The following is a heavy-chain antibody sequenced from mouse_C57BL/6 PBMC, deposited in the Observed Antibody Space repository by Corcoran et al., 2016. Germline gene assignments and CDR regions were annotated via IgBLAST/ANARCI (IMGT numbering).Heavy chain of an antibody. CDR1: GYTFTSYG. D-gene: IGHD1-1*01. J-gene: IGHJ4*01. CDR2: IYPRSGNT. CDR3: ASYYYGSSSPMDD. Sequence: QVQLQQSGAELARPGASVKLSCKASGYTFTSYGISWVKQRTGQGLEWIGEIYPRSGNTYYNEKFKGKATLTADKSSSTAYMELRSLTSEDSAVYFCASYYYGSSSPMDDWGQGTSVTVSS. V-gene: IGHV1-81*01.